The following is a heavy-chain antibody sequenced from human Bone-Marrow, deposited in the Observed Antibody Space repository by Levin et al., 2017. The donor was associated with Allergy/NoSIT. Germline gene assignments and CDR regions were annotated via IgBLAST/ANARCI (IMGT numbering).Heavy chain of an antibody. CDR1: GGSISGYY. J-gene: IGHJ5*01. CDR2: IYYSGST. V-gene: IGHV4-59*01. CDR3: ARTEIYPLSFDS. D-gene: IGHD5/OR15-5a*01. Sequence: SETLSLSCTVSGGSISGYYWSWIRQPPGNTLEWIGYIYYSGSTNYNPSLKSRVTISVDTSKNQFSLKLNSVTAADTALYYCARTEIYPLSFDSWGQGILVTVSS.